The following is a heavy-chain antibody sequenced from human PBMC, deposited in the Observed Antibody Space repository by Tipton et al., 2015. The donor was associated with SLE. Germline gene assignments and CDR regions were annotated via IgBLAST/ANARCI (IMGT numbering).Heavy chain of an antibody. Sequence: SLRLSCAASGFTFSHYYMSWIRQAPGKGLVWVSRIKNDGSADYADSVEGRFTISRDNAKNTLHLQMNSLRAEDTAVYYCAREYNYGSGSYSFDYWGQGTLVTVAS. D-gene: IGHD3-10*01. CDR3: AREYNYGSGSYSFDY. J-gene: IGHJ4*02. CDR1: GFTFSHYY. CDR2: IKNDGSA. V-gene: IGHV3-74*01.